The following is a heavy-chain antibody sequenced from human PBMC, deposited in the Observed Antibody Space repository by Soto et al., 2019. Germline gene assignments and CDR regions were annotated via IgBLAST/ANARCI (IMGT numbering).Heavy chain of an antibody. D-gene: IGHD1-26*01. CDR1: GYSFTSYW. J-gene: IGHJ6*02. V-gene: IGHV5-10-1*01. CDR3: ARLSLVAVGDTSYYYYGMDV. Sequence: GESLKISCKGSGYSFTSYWISWVRQMPGKGLEWMGRIDPSDSYTNYSPSFQGHVTISADKSISTAYLQWSSLKASDTAMYYCARLSLVAVGDTSYYYYGMDVWGQGTTVTVSS. CDR2: IDPSDSYT.